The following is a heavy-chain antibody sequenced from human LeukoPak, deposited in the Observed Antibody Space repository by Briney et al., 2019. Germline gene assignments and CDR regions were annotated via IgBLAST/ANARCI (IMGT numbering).Heavy chain of an antibody. V-gene: IGHV3-30*18. CDR1: GFTFSDYG. Sequence: PGGSLRLSCAASGFTFSDYGMHWVRQAPGKGLEWVAFISYDGSNTYYADSVKGRFIISRDNSKNTLYLQMNSLRAEDTAVYYCAKDLHYSNYFDYRGQGTLVTVSS. J-gene: IGHJ4*02. CDR2: ISYDGSNT. CDR3: AKDLHYSNYFDY. D-gene: IGHD4-11*01.